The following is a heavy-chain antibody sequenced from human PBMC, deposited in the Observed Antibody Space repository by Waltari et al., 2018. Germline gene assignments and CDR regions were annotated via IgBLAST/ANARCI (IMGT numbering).Heavy chain of an antibody. Sequence: EVQLVESGGGLVQPGGSLRLSCAASGFTFSSYSMNWVRQAPGQGLEWVSYSTSSSSTRWYADSVRGRLTISRDNAKNSVYLQMNNLRAEDTAVYYCARERSAAGAFDVWGQGTMVTVSS. D-gene: IGHD6-13*01. V-gene: IGHV3-48*04. J-gene: IGHJ3*01. CDR2: STSSSSTR. CDR3: ARERSAAGAFDV. CDR1: GFTFSSYS.